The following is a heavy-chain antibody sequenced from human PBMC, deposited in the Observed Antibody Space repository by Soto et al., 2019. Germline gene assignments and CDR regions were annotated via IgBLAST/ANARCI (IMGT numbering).Heavy chain of an antibody. Sequence: EVQLVESGGGLVQPGGSLRLSCAASGFTFSSYWMSWVRQAPGKGLEWVANIKQDGSEKYYVDSVKGRFTISRDNAKNSLYLQMNSLRAEDTAVYYCARDPETIVVVPAAHDYWGQGTLVTVSS. V-gene: IGHV3-7*04. CDR2: IKQDGSEK. CDR1: GFTFSSYW. CDR3: ARDPETIVVVPAAHDY. J-gene: IGHJ4*02. D-gene: IGHD2-2*01.